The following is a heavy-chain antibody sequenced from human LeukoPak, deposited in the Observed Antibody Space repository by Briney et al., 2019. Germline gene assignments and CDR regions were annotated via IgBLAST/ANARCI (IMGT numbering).Heavy chain of an antibody. Sequence: ETLSLTCAVYGGSFSGYYWSWVRQAPGKGLEWVSAISGSGGSTYYADSVKGRFTISRDNSKNTLYLQMNSLRAEDTAVYYCAKDVITMVRGVIDYWGQGTLVTVSS. CDR3: AKDVITMVRGVIDY. CDR1: GGSFSGYY. V-gene: IGHV3-23*01. D-gene: IGHD3-10*01. CDR2: ISGSGGST. J-gene: IGHJ4*02.